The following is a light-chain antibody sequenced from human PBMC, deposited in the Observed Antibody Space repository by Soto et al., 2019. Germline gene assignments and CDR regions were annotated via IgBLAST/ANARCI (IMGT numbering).Light chain of an antibody. CDR3: QQYNSYPWT. V-gene: IGKV1-5*03. CDR2: KAS. CDR1: QSISSW. Sequence: DIQMTQSPSTLPASVGDRVTITCRASQSISSWLAWYQQKPGKAPKLLIYKASSLESGVPSRFSGSGSGTEFTLTISSLQPDDFATDYCQQYNSYPWTFGQGTKVDIK. J-gene: IGKJ1*01.